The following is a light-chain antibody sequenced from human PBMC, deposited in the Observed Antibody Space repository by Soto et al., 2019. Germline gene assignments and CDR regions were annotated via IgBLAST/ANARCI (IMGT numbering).Light chain of an antibody. V-gene: IGKV3-15*01. Sequence: TQSPSPMDSATLSFRASQSVSSDLAWYQQAPGQAPRLLLYGASTRATGIPARFSGGGSGTEFTLTISSLQSEDFALYYCQQYHNYWTFGPGTKVDIK. CDR2: GAS. CDR1: QSVSSD. J-gene: IGKJ1*01. CDR3: QQYHNYWT.